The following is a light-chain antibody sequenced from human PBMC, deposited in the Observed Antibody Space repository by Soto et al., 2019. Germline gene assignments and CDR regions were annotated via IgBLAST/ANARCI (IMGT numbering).Light chain of an antibody. CDR2: GAS. V-gene: IGKV1-6*01. CDR1: QGIRSD. Sequence: AIQMTQSPSSLSASVGDRVTITCRASQGIRSDLGWYQQKPGLAPKLLIYGASTLQTGVPSRFSGSGSGTDFTLTISSLQPADFATYYCLQDYNYPHTFGQGTKLEIK. CDR3: LQDYNYPHT. J-gene: IGKJ2*01.